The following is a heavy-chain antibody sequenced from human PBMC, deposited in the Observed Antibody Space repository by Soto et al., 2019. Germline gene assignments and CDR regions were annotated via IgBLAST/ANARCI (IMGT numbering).Heavy chain of an antibody. J-gene: IGHJ5*02. D-gene: IGHD6-13*01. CDR2: IYYSGST. V-gene: IGHV4-30-4*01. CDR3: AREEYSSSFPAAWNAKNWFDP. Sequence: PSETLSLTCTVSGGSISSGDYYWSWIRQPPGKGLEWIGYIYYSGSTYYNPSLKSRVTISVDTSKNQFPLKLSSVTAADTAVYYCAREEYSSSFPAAWNAKNWFDPWGQGTLVTVSS. CDR1: GGSISSGDYY.